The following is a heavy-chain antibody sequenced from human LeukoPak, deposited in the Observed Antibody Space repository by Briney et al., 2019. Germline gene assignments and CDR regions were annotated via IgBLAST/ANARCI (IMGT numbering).Heavy chain of an antibody. J-gene: IGHJ4*02. V-gene: IGHV4-30-4*01. CDR3: ARGGDRVHFADY. Sequence: SQTLSLTCTVSGGSVSGGDCYWSWIRQPPGKGLEWIGYIYYSGSTYYNPSLKSRLTISVDTSKNQFSLKLSSVTAADTAVYYCARGGDRVHFADYWGQGTLVTVSS. CDR2: IYYSGST. CDR1: GGSVSGGDCY. D-gene: IGHD2-21*02.